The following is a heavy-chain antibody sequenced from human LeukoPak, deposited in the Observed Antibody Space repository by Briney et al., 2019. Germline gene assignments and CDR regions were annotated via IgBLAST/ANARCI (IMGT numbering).Heavy chain of an antibody. CDR2: ISSSSSYI. CDR1: GFTFSSYS. Sequence: GGSLRLSCAASGFTFSSYSMNWVRQAPGKGLEWVSSISSSSSYIYYADSVKGRFTISRDNAKNSLYLQMNSLRAEDTAVYYSARAPPRSNSRWELPAAGFDYWGEGTLVTVSS. V-gene: IGHV3-21*01. J-gene: IGHJ4*02. CDR3: ARAPPRSNSRWELPAAGFDY. D-gene: IGHD1-26*01.